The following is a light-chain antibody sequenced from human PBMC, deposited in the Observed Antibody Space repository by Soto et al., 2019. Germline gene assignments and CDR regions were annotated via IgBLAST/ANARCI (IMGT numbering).Light chain of an antibody. CDR1: SSDVGGYNY. Sequence: QSALTQPASVSGSPGQSITISCTGTSSDVGGYNYVSWYQQHPGKAPKLTIYAVSNRPSGVSNRFSGSKSGNTATLTISGLQAEDEADYYCCSYTVSGTYVFGTGDKLTVL. CDR2: AVS. CDR3: CSYTVSGTYV. J-gene: IGLJ1*01. V-gene: IGLV2-14*01.